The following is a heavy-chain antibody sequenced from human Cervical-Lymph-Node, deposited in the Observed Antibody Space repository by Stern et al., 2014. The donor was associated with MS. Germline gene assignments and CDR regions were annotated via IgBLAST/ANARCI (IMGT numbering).Heavy chain of an antibody. CDR1: GFTFSTYR. CDR2: TTRRGDHT. Sequence: EVQLVESGGGLVKPGGSLRLSCVVSGFTFSTYRMNWVRQAPGKGLVWISSTTRRGDHTYYADSVKGRVTISRDNAKNSLYLHMNSLGAEDTAVYYCVRDFCGGDCQTYYYFYGLDVWGQGTTVTVSS. J-gene: IGHJ6*02. CDR3: VRDFCGGDCQTYYYFYGLDV. D-gene: IGHD2-21*02. V-gene: IGHV3-21*06.